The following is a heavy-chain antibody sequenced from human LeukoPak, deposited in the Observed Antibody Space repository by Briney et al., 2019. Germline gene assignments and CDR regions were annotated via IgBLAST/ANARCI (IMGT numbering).Heavy chain of an antibody. CDR1: GGSISSTYW. Sequence: KTSGTLSLTCDVPGGSISSTYWWTWVRQSPGKGLEWIGEIYHSGITNYNPSLKSRVTISVDKPKNHFSLKLKSVTAADTAVYYCAREDPDRKIDYWGQGTLVTVSS. V-gene: IGHV4-4*02. J-gene: IGHJ4*02. CDR2: IYHSGIT. CDR3: AREDPDRKIDY. D-gene: IGHD1-14*01.